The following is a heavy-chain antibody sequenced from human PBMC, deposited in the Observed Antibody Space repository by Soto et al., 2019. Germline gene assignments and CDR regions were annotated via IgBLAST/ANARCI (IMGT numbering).Heavy chain of an antibody. CDR2: IKQDGSEE. CDR3: ARYCSTTDCYSTIQHAFDL. Sequence: EVQLVESGGALVQPGGSLRLSCAASGFTSSTYWMNWVRQAPGKGLEWVANIKQDGSEEYYVDSVKGRFTISRDNAKNSLCLQMNSLRAEDTAVYYCARYCSTTDCYSTIQHAFDLWGQETVVTVSS. V-gene: IGHV3-7*01. D-gene: IGHD2-21*02. J-gene: IGHJ3*01. CDR1: GFTSSTYW.